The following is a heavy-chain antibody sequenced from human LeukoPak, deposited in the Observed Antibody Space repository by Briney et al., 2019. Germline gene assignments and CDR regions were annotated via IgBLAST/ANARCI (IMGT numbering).Heavy chain of an antibody. J-gene: IGHJ4*02. V-gene: IGHV3-30*18. CDR3: AKVFFSGSYYAASDY. CDR2: ISYDGSNK. CDR1: GLTFSTYG. D-gene: IGHD1-26*01. Sequence: GGSLRLSCAASGLTFSTYGMHWVRQAPGRGLEWVAVISYDGSNKYYADSVKGRFTISRDNSKNTLYLQMNSLGAEDTAVYYCAKVFFSGSYYAASDYWGQRTLVTVSS.